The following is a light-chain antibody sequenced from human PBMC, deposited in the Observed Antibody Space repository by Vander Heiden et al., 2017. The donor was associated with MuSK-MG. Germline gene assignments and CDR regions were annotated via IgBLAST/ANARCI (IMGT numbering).Light chain of an antibody. Sequence: DIQMTQSPSSLSASVGDRVTITCRASQRIRPFLDWFQQKPGKAPKLLINAASTLQSGVPSRFSGSGSGTDFTLTISSLQPEDFAIYYCQQIYGSPPRAFGPGTKVEIK. CDR1: QRIRPF. V-gene: IGKV1-39*01. J-gene: IGKJ1*01. CDR2: AAS. CDR3: QQIYGSPPRA.